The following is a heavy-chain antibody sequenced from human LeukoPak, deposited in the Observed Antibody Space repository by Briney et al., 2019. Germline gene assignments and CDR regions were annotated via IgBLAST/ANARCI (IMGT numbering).Heavy chain of an antibody. J-gene: IGHJ4*02. CDR3: ATLGQRYCSGGSCYTSGSSDY. V-gene: IGHV3-23*01. D-gene: IGHD2-15*01. CDR1: GFTFSGDA. Sequence: GGSLRLSCAASGFTFSGDAMSWVRQAPGKGLEWVSAISGSGGSTYYADSVKGRFTISRDNSKNTLYLQMNSLRAEDTAVYYCATLGQRYCSGGSCYTSGSSDYWGQGTLVTVSS. CDR2: ISGSGGST.